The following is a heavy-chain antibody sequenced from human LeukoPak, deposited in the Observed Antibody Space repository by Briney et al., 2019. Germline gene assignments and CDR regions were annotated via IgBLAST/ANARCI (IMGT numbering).Heavy chain of an antibody. Sequence: GGSLRLSCAASGFTFSSYAMNWVRQAPGKGLEWVSSIGGSGGNTYYADSVKGRFTISRDNSKNTLFLQMNSLRAEDTAVYYCAKNLYCGGGSCYPSALGMDVWGQGTTVTVSS. V-gene: IGHV3-23*01. CDR2: IGGSGGNT. J-gene: IGHJ6*02. CDR1: GFTFSSYA. D-gene: IGHD2-15*01. CDR3: AKNLYCGGGSCYPSALGMDV.